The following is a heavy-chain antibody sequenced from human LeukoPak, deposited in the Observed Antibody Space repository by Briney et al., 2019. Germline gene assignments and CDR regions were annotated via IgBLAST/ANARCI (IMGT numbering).Heavy chain of an antibody. CDR2: IYHSGST. CDR3: AAYGDYERGFDY. V-gene: IGHV4-30-2*01. J-gene: IGHJ4*02. Sequence: SETLSLTCAVSGGSISSGGYSWSWIRQPPGKGLEWIGYIYHSGSTYYNPSLKSRVTISVDRPKNQFSLKLSSVTAADTAVYYCAAYGDYERGFDYWGQGTLVTVSS. CDR1: GGSISSGGYS. D-gene: IGHD4-17*01.